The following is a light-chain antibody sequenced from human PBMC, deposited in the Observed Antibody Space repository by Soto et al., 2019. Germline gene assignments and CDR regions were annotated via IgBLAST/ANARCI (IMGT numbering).Light chain of an antibody. CDR3: EQSYSAYT. J-gene: IGKJ2*01. CDR1: QFISNY. CDR2: AAS. V-gene: IGKV1-39*01. Sequence: DIQMTQSPSSLSASVGDRVTFTCRASQFISNYLNWYQQKPGKAPKLLIYAASHLGSGVPSRFSGSASGTDFTLTISRLQPDDFATYYCEQSYSAYTFGQGTRLEIK.